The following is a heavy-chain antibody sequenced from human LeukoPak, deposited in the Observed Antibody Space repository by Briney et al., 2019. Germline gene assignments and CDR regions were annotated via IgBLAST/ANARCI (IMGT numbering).Heavy chain of an antibody. D-gene: IGHD6-19*01. V-gene: IGHV3-21*01. CDR1: GFTFSSYS. Sequence: PGGSLRLSCAASGFTFSSYSMNWVRQAPGKGLEWVSSISSSSSYIYYADSVKGRFTISRDNAKNSLYLQMNSLRAEDTAVYYCAKEVKDSSGWYRTETDAFDIWGRGTMVTVSS. CDR2: ISSSSSYI. J-gene: IGHJ3*02. CDR3: AKEVKDSSGWYRTETDAFDI.